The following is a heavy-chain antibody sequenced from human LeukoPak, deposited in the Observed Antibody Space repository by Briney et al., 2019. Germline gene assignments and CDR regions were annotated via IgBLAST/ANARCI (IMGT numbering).Heavy chain of an antibody. J-gene: IGHJ4*02. D-gene: IGHD3-10*01. CDR3: ARDLYGSGSYSHFDY. Sequence: GGSLRLSCAASGFTFSDYYMNWFRQAPGKGLEWVSHISSSGSTTYYADSVKGRFTASRDNGKNSLYLQINSLRAEDTAVYYCARDLYGSGSYSHFDYWGQGTLVTVSS. V-gene: IGHV3-11*01. CDR2: ISSSGSTT. CDR1: GFTFSDYY.